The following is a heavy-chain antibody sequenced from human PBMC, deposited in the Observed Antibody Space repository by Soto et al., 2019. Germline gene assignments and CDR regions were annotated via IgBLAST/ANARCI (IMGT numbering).Heavy chain of an antibody. CDR2: INHSGST. D-gene: IGHD4-17*01. CDR1: GGPFRGYY. J-gene: IGHJ6*02. CDR3: ARGATGTTVTGIDYYYYYGRDV. Sequence: PSETLSLTCAGYGGPFRGYYWSWIRQPPGKGLEWFGEINHSGSTNYNPSLKSRITISVDTSKNQCSLKLSSVTAADTAVYYWARGATGTTVTGIDYYYYYGRDVWGQGTTITVAS. V-gene: IGHV4-34*01.